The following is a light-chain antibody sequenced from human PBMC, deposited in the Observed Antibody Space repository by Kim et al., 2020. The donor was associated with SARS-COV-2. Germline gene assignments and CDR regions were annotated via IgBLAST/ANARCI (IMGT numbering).Light chain of an antibody. CDR3: VLYMGSGSV. Sequence: PGREVTLTCVWSSGSVSTSYYPSWYQQTPGQAPRTLIYSTNPRSSGVLDRFSGSVLGNKAALTITGAQADDESDYYCVLYMGSGSVFGGGTQLTVL. J-gene: IGLJ2*01. V-gene: IGLV8-61*01. CDR1: SGSVSTSYY. CDR2: STN.